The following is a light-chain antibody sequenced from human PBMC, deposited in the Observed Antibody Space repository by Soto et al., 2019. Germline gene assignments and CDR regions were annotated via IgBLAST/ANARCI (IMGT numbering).Light chain of an antibody. J-gene: IGLJ2*01. V-gene: IGLV2-14*02. CDR1: SSDVGSYNS. CDR2: EGS. CDR3: CSYTSSTTPL. Sequence: QSVLTQPASVSGSPGQSIAISCTGTSSDVGSYNSVSWYQQHPGKAPKLMIYEGSKRPSGVSDRFSGSKSGNTASLTISGLQAEDEADYYCCSYTSSTTPLFGGGTKVTVL.